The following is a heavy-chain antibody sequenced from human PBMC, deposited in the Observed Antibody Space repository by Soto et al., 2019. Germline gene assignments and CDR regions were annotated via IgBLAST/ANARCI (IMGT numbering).Heavy chain of an antibody. D-gene: IGHD3-3*01. CDR1: GYTFTSYA. CDR3: ARSYYDFWSGYYTGRVDP. J-gene: IGHJ5*02. CDR2: INAGNGNT. Sequence: GASVKVSCKASGYTFTSYAMHWVRQAPGQRLEWMGWINAGNGNTKYSQKFQGRVTITRDTSASTAYMELSSLRSEDTAVYYCARSYYDFWSGYYTGRVDPWGQGTLVTVS. V-gene: IGHV1-3*01.